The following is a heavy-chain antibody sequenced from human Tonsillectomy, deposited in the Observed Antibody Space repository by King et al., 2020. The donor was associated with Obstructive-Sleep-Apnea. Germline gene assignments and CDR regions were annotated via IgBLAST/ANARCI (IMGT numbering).Heavy chain of an antibody. D-gene: IGHD5-12*01. Sequence: QLVQSGGEVKKPGESLKISCKGSGYSFTTYWIAWVRQMPGKGLEWMGIIYPGDFDTRYSPSFQGQVTISVDKSINIAYMQWSSLKASDTAMYYCARIGGYSGYDGFDYWGQGTLVTVSS. CDR2: IYPGDFDT. V-gene: IGHV5-51*01. J-gene: IGHJ4*02. CDR3: ARIGGYSGYDGFDY. CDR1: GYSFTTYW.